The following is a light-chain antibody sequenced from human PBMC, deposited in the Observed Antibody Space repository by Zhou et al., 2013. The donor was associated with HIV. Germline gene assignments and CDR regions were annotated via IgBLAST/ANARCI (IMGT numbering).Light chain of an antibody. Sequence: DIQMTQSPSSLSASVGDRVTISCRASQDISSFLAWYQQKPGKAPKLLIYLTSTLQSGVPSTFSGSGSETDFTLTISSLRPEDFGTYYCQQIKSFPYTFGRGTKAGDET. CDR1: QDISSF. CDR3: QQIKSFPYT. V-gene: IGKV1-12*01. J-gene: IGKJ2*01. CDR2: LTS.